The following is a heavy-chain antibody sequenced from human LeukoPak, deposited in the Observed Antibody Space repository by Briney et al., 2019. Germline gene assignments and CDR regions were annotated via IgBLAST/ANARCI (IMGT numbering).Heavy chain of an antibody. Sequence: GGSLRLSCAASEIPFSSHPITWVPQAPGKGLKWVAAIRGNGATTDYADSVKGRFTISRDNSKSTLYLQMNSLRAEDTAVYYCAKAYHDSGCLIDYWGQGTLVTVSS. J-gene: IGHJ4*02. CDR3: AKAYHDSGCLIDY. CDR2: IRGNGATT. V-gene: IGHV3-23*01. D-gene: IGHD6-19*01. CDR1: EIPFSSHP.